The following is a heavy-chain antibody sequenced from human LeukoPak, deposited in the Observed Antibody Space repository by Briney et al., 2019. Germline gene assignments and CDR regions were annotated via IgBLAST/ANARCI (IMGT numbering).Heavy chain of an antibody. Sequence: GGSLRLSCATSQFNFNSYGMTWVRQAPGKGLEWVSSISGSGGSTYYADSVKGRFTISRDNSKNTLYLQMNSLRAEDTAVYYCAKDKAMVGYYYYMDVWGKGTTVTVSS. CDR1: QFNFNSYG. J-gene: IGHJ6*03. D-gene: IGHD5-18*01. V-gene: IGHV3-23*01. CDR2: ISGSGGST. CDR3: AKDKAMVGYYYYMDV.